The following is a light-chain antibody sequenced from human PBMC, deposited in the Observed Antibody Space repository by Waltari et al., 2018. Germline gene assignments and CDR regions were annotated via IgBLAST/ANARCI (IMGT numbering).Light chain of an antibody. V-gene: IGKV1-5*03. CDR2: KAS. Sequence: DIHLTQSPFTFSASVGSRVIITCRANQTVGNWLAWYQQKPGRAPYLLMSKASSLQDGVPPRFSGSGSGTEFTLTISSLRPEDFATYYCQQYNNYPVTFGGGTKVEI. CDR1: QTVGNW. CDR3: QQYNNYPVT. J-gene: IGKJ4*01.